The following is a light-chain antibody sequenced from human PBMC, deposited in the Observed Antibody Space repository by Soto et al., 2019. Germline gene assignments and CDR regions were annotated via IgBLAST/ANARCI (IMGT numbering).Light chain of an antibody. V-gene: IGKV1-5*03. Sequence: DIQMTQSPSTLSASVGDRVSITCRASQTISSWLAWYQQKPWKAPKLLIYKASSLHSGVPSRFSGSGSGTEFTLSISNLQPDDFATYYCQQYKSLSWTFGQGTKVEIK. CDR2: KAS. J-gene: IGKJ1*01. CDR1: QTISSW. CDR3: QQYKSLSWT.